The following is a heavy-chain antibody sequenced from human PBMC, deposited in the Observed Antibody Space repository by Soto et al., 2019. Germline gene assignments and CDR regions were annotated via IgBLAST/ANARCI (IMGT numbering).Heavy chain of an antibody. D-gene: IGHD3-10*01. CDR1: GESITNYY. Sequence: SETLSLTCNVSGESITNYYWSWIRQPPGKGLEWIGHIYNIGTTNYSPSLKSRVTISVDTSKNQFSLKLSSVTAADTAVYYCARFAGSQGGIDYWGQGTLVTVSS. CDR2: IYNIGTT. V-gene: IGHV4-59*01. CDR3: ARFAGSQGGIDY. J-gene: IGHJ4*02.